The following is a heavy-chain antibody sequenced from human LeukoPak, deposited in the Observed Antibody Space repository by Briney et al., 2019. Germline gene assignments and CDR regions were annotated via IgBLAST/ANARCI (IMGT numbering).Heavy chain of an antibody. Sequence: SETLSLTCAVYGGSFSGYYWSWIRQPRGKGLEWIGEINHSGSTNYNPSLKSRVTISVDTSKNQFSLKLSSVTAADTAVYYCARGFLWFGELGYWGQGTLVTVSS. V-gene: IGHV4-34*01. CDR3: ARGFLWFGELGY. D-gene: IGHD3-10*01. CDR2: INHSGST. CDR1: GGSFSGYY. J-gene: IGHJ4*02.